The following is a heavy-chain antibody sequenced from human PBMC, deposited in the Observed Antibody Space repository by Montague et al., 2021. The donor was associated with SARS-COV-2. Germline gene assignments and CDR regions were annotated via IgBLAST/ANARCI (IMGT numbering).Heavy chain of an antibody. D-gene: IGHD6-19*01. CDR1: GGSISSSNYY. Sequence: SETLSLTCTVSGGSISSSNYYWGWIRQPPGKGLEWIGSIYYSGTTYYNPSLQSRVTISVDTSKNQFSLKLSSVTAADTAVYYCARETDTSGLFHQFDYWGQGTMVTVSS. CDR3: ARETDTSGLFHQFDY. V-gene: IGHV4-39*01. CDR2: IYYSGTT. J-gene: IGHJ4*02.